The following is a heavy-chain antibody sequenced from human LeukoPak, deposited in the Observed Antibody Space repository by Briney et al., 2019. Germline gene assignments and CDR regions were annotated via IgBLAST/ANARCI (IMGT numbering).Heavy chain of an antibody. V-gene: IGHV3-23*01. CDR3: VKDMHFGDGRWEFDS. D-gene: IGHD5-24*01. Sequence: GGSLRLSCAASGFTFSGFAMAWVRQIPGKGLQWVSGLNAAGTSITDGDSVKGRFTIFRDNYNSVLYLQMKSLTVDDTAVYFCVKDMHFGDGRWEFDSWGQGTLVTV. J-gene: IGHJ5*01. CDR1: GFTFSGFA. CDR2: LNAAGTSI.